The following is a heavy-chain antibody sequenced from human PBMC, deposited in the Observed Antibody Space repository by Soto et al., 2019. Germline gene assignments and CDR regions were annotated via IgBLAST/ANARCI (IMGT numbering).Heavy chain of an antibody. D-gene: IGHD5-12*01. CDR3: ARVPQSRDGYNYPYYYYGMDV. CDR1: GYTFTGYY. J-gene: IGHJ6*02. V-gene: IGHV1-2*04. Sequence: GASVKVSCKASGYTFTGYYMHWVRQAPGQGLEWMGWINPNSGGTNYAQKFQGWVTMTRDTSISTAYMELSRLRSDDTAVYYCARVPQSRDGYNYPYYYYGMDVWGQGTTVTVSS. CDR2: INPNSGGT.